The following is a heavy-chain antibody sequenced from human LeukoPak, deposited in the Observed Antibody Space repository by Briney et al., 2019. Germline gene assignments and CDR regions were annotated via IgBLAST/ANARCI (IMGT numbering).Heavy chain of an antibody. J-gene: IGHJ4*02. CDR3: ARHGGYYDSSGYPY. CDR2: IYPDDSDT. Sequence: GESLKISCKGSGYSITNNWIGWVRQMPGRGLEWMGIIYPDDSDTRYSPSFQGQVTISADKSINTAYLQWSSLKASDTAMYYCARHGGYYDSSGYPYWGQGTLVTVSS. V-gene: IGHV5-51*01. D-gene: IGHD3-22*01. CDR1: GYSITNNW.